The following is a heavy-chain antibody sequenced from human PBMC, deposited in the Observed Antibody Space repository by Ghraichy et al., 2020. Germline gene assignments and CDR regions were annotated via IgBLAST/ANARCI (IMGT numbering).Heavy chain of an antibody. CDR2: INHSGST. J-gene: IGHJ2*01. D-gene: IGHD1-14*01. V-gene: IGHV4-34*01. Sequence: SETLSLTCAVYGGSFSGYYWSWIRQPPGKGLEWIGEINHSGSTNYNPSLKSRVTISVDTSKNQFSLKLSSVTAADTAVYYCATLRMRGGWYFDLWGRGTLVTVSS. CDR1: GGSFSGYY. CDR3: ATLRMRGGWYFDL.